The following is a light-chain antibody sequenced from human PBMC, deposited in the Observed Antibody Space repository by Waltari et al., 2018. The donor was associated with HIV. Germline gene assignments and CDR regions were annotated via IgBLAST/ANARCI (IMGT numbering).Light chain of an antibody. V-gene: IGKV1D-16*01. CDR1: HDISTW. Sequence: DIQMTQSPSSLSASVGDRVTITCRASHDISTWLAWYQQKPEKAPKSLIYAASNLQSGVPSRFSGSGSGTDFTLTISSLQPEDFATYYCQQYNAYPRTFGGGTKVEIK. J-gene: IGKJ4*01. CDR3: QQYNAYPRT. CDR2: AAS.